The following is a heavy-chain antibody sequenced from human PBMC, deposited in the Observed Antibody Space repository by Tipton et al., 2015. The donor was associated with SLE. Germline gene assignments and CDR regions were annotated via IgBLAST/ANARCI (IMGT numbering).Heavy chain of an antibody. V-gene: IGHV4-34*01. CDR2: INHSGST. D-gene: IGHD6-13*01. CDR3: ASRGAAAAPGWYFDL. Sequence: TLSLTCAVYGGSFSGYYWSWIRQPPGKGLEWIGEINHSGSTNYNPSLKSRVTISVDTSKNQFSLKLSSVTAADTAVYYCASRGAAAAPGWYFDLWGRGTLVTVSP. J-gene: IGHJ2*01. CDR1: GGSFSGYY.